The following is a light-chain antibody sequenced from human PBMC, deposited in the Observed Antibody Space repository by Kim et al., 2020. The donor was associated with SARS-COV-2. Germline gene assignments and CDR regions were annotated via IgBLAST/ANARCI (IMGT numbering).Light chain of an antibody. V-gene: IGKV1-5*01. CDR1: QSISIW. J-gene: IGKJ1*01. Sequence: GDRVTITCRASQSISIWLAWYQQKPGKAPNLLIYDASNLESGVPSRFSGSGSGTEFTLTISNLQPDDFATYYCQEYKSNSWTFGQGTKVDIK. CDR3: QEYKSNSWT. CDR2: DAS.